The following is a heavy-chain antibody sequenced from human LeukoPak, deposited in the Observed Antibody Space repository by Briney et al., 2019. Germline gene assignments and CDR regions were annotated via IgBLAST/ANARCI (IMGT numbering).Heavy chain of an antibody. D-gene: IGHD3-3*01. CDR3: ARGGNVTYYDFWSGYYNYYYYYYMDV. CDR1: GYTFTSYD. J-gene: IGHJ6*03. Sequence: ASVKVSCKASGYTFTSYDINWVRQATGQGLEWMGWMSPNSGNTGYAQKFQGRVTITRNTSISTAYMEPSSLRSEDTAVYYCARGGNVTYYDFWSGYYNYYYYYYMDVWGKGTTVTVSS. V-gene: IGHV1-8*03. CDR2: MSPNSGNT.